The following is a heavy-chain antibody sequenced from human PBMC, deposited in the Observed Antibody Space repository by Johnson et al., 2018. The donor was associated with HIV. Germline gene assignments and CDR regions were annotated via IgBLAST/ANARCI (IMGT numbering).Heavy chain of an antibody. V-gene: IGHV3-30-3*01. CDR3: AKPYYDFWSGYYEYNAFDI. D-gene: IGHD3-3*01. CDR2: ISYDGSNK. Sequence: QMQLVESGGGVVQPGRSLRLSCAASGFTFRSYAIHWVRQAPGKGLEWVAVISYDGSNKYYTDSVNGRFTISRDNSKNTLYLQMNSLRAEDTAVYYCAKPYYDFWSGYYEYNAFDIWGQGTLVTVSS. CDR1: GFTFRSYA. J-gene: IGHJ3*02.